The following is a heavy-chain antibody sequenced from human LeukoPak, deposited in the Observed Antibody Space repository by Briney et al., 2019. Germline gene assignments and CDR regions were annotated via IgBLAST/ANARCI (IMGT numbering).Heavy chain of an antibody. Sequence: GGSLTLSCAASGFTFCSYAMSWVRQAPGKGLEWVSAISGSGGSTYYADSVKGRFTISRDNSKNTLYLQMNSLRPEDTAVYYCAKAQHNPYCGRDCYSGLGYWGQGTLVTVSS. J-gene: IGHJ4*02. V-gene: IGHV3-23*01. CDR2: ISGSGGST. CDR1: GFTFCSYA. CDR3: AKAQHNPYCGRDCYSGLGY. D-gene: IGHD2-21*02.